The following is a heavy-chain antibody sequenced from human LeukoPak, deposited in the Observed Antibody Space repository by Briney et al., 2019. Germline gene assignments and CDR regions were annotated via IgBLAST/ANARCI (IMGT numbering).Heavy chain of an antibody. CDR1: GGSISSYY. CDR3: AREPSSDRGGYFDY. J-gene: IGHJ4*02. V-gene: IGHV4-59*01. D-gene: IGHD6-19*01. CDR2: IYYSGST. Sequence: SETLSLTCTVSGGSISSYYWSWIRQPPGKGLEWIGYIYYSGSTNYNPSLRSRVTISVDPSKNQVSLKLGSVTAADTAVDYCAREPSSDRGGYFDYWGQGALVTVSS.